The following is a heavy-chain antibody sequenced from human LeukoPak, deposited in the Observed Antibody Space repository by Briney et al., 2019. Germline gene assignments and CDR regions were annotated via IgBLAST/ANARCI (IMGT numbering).Heavy chain of an antibody. CDR1: GVSISETSYY. CDR2: IYYSGST. D-gene: IGHD4-17*01. J-gene: IGHJ4*02. Sequence: SETLSLTCTVSGVSISETSYYWGWIRQSPGKGLEWFGYIYYSGSTYYNPSLKSRVTISVDTSKNQFSLKLSSVTAADTAVYYCARVSPHDYGDPNYFDYWGQGTLVTVSS. V-gene: IGHV4-31*03. CDR3: ARVSPHDYGDPNYFDY.